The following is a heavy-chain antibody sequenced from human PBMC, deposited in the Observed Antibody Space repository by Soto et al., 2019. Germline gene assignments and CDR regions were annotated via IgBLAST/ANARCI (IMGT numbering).Heavy chain of an antibody. J-gene: IGHJ6*02. CDR2: ISGSGGST. CDR1: GFIFSSYA. Sequence: PGGSLRLSCAASGFIFSSYAMSWVRQAPGKGLEWVSAISGSGGSTYYADSVKGRFTISRDNSKNTLYLQMNSLRAEDTAVYYCARETYYDFWSGPYYGMDVWGQGTTVTVSS. D-gene: IGHD3-3*01. V-gene: IGHV3-23*01. CDR3: ARETYYDFWSGPYYGMDV.